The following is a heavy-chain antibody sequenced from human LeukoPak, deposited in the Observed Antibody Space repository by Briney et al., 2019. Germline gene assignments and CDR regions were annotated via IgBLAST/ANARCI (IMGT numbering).Heavy chain of an antibody. V-gene: IGHV1-46*01. CDR1: GYTFTSYY. CDR2: INPSGGST. J-gene: IGHJ5*02. CDR3: ARGGPIPSLQYCSSTSWHVAKYNWFDP. Sequence: GASVKVSCKASGYTFTSYYMHWVRQAPGQGLEWMGIINPSGGSTSYAQKFQGRVTMTRDTSTSTVYMELSSLRSEDTAVYYCARGGPIPSLQYCSSTSWHVAKYNWFDPWGQGTLVSVSS. D-gene: IGHD2-2*01.